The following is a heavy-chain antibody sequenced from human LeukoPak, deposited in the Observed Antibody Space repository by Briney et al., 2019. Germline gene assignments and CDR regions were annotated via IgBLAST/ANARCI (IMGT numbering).Heavy chain of an antibody. CDR2: ISYDGSNK. J-gene: IGHJ4*02. CDR3: AKDRHYIVVVPAAIGDY. V-gene: IGHV3-30*18. CDR1: GFTVSSYG. Sequence: GGSLRLSCAASGFTVSSYGMHWVRQAPGKGLEWVAVISYDGSNKYYADSVKGRFTISRDNSKNTLYLQMNSLRAEDTAVYYCAKDRHYIVVVPAAIGDYWGQGPLVTVSS. D-gene: IGHD2-2*01.